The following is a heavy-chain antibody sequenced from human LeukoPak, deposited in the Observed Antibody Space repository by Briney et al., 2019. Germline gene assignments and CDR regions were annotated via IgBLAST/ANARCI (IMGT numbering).Heavy chain of an antibody. CDR1: GGFMSSYY. J-gene: IGHJ4*02. Sequence: PSETLSLTCTVSGGFMSSYYWRWLRQPPGKGLEWIGYIYYSGSTNYNPSLKSRVTISVDTSKNQFSLKLSSVTAADTAVYYCARLAYDSSGYYYRLDYWGQGTLVTVSS. CDR2: IYYSGST. CDR3: ARLAYDSSGYYYRLDY. V-gene: IGHV4-59*01. D-gene: IGHD3-22*01.